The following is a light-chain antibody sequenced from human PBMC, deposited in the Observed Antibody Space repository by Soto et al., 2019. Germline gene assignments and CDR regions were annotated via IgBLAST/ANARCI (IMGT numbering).Light chain of an antibody. Sequence: DIQMTQSPSTLSASVGDRVTITCRASQSIRSWLAWYQQKPGKAPKLLIFDASTLEGGVPSRFIGSKSGTEFTLTISSLQPDDFATYYCQQYNSDYTFGQGTKVDIK. V-gene: IGKV1-5*01. CDR2: DAS. J-gene: IGKJ2*01. CDR1: QSIRSW. CDR3: QQYNSDYT.